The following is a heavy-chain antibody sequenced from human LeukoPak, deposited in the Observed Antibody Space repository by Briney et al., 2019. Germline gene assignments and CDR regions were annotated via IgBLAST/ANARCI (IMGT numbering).Heavy chain of an antibody. J-gene: IGHJ4*02. CDR2: ITTSSSYM. CDR1: GFTFSNAW. Sequence: GGSLRLSCAASGFTFSNAWMSWVRRTPGKGLEWGSSITTSSSYMFYADSVRGRFTISRDNAENSLYLQMNSLRDEDTAVYYCARVSDISVAAYFDYWGQGTLVTVSS. D-gene: IGHD6-19*01. CDR3: ARVSDISVAAYFDY. V-gene: IGHV3-21*01.